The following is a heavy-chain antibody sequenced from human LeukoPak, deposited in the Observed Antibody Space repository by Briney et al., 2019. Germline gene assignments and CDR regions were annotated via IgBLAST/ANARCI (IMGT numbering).Heavy chain of an antibody. V-gene: IGHV1-3*01. CDR3: ARVFHGDYVFDY. D-gene: IGHD4-17*01. CDR1: GYTFTSYA. Sequence: ASVKVSCKASGYTFTSYAMHWVRQAPGQRLEWMGWINAGNGNTKYSRKFQGRVTITRDTSASTAYMELSSLRSEDTAVYYCARVFHGDYVFDYWGQGTLVTVSS. CDR2: INAGNGNT. J-gene: IGHJ4*02.